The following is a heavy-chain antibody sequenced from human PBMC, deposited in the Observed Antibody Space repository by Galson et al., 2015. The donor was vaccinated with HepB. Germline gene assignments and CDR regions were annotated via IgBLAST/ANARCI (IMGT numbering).Heavy chain of an antibody. V-gene: IGHV3-11*06. CDR3: ARHSLLNRYSSSSARPFDY. J-gene: IGHJ4*02. CDR2: ISSSSSYT. Sequence: SLRLSCAASGFTFSDYYMSWIRQAPGKGLEWVSYISSSSSYTNYADSVKGRFTISRDNAKNSLYLQMNSLRAEDTAVYYCARHSLLNRYSSSSARPFDYWGQGTLVTVSS. CDR1: GFTFSDYY. D-gene: IGHD6-6*01.